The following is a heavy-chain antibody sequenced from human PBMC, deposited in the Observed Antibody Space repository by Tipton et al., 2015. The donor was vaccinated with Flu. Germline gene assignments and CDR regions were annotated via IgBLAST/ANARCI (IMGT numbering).Heavy chain of an antibody. CDR2: ITDSGGST. J-gene: IGHJ4*02. V-gene: IGHV3-23*01. CDR3: VKDTGWWFDY. D-gene: IGHD2-8*02. CDR1: GFTFSSYA. Sequence: SLRLSCAASGFTFSSYAMSWVRQALGKGLEWVSGITDSGGSTHYADSVKGRFTISRDNSKNTLYLQMNSLRAEDTAVYYCVKDTGWWFDYWGQGTLVTVST.